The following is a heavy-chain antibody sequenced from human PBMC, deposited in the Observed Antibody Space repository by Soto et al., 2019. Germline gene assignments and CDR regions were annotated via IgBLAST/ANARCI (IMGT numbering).Heavy chain of an antibody. D-gene: IGHD3-9*01. V-gene: IGHV1-46*03. CDR1: YY. J-gene: IGHJ6*03. Sequence: YYMHWVRQAPGQGLEWMGIINPSGGSTSYAQKFQGRVTMTRDTSTSTVYMELSSLRSEDTAVYYCARDSGYDILTGYYGYYYYYMEVWGKGTTVTVSS. CDR2: INPSGGST. CDR3: ARDSGYDILTGYYGYYYYYMEV.